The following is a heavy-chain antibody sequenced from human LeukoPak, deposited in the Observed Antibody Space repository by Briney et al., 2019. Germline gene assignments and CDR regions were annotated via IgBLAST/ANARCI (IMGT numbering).Heavy chain of an antibody. D-gene: IGHD3-22*01. Sequence: ASVKVSCKASGYTFTGYYMHWVRQAPGQGLEWMGWINPNSGGTNYAQKFQGRVTMTRDMSTSTVYMELSSLRSEDTAVYYCARDSSGYSFDYWGQGTLVTVSS. V-gene: IGHV1-2*02. CDR3: ARDSSGYSFDY. CDR1: GYTFTGYY. J-gene: IGHJ4*02. CDR2: INPNSGGT.